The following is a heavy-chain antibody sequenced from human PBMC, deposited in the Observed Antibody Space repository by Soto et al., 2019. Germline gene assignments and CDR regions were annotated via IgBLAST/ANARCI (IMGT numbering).Heavy chain of an antibody. CDR3: ARDQGYYDFWSGLARYYYYGMDV. V-gene: IGHV3-48*02. CDR2: ISSSSSTI. Sequence: GALRLSCAASGFTFSSYSMNWVRQAPGKGLEWVSYISSSSSTIYYADSVKGRFTISRDNAKNSLYLQMNSLRDEDTAVYYCARDQGYYDFWSGLARYYYYGMDVWGQGTTVTV. J-gene: IGHJ6*02. CDR1: GFTFSSYS. D-gene: IGHD3-3*01.